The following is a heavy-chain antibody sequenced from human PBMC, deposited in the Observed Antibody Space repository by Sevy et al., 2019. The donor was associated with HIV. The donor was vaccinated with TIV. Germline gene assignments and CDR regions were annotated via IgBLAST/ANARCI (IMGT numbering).Heavy chain of an antibody. V-gene: IGHV3-30*18. CDR1: GFTFSTYG. J-gene: IGHJ4*02. D-gene: IGHD6-13*01. CDR2: ISYDGSNK. Sequence: GGSLRLSCAASGFTFSTYGMHWVRQAPGKGLEWVAVISYDGSNKYYADSVKGRFTISRDNSKNTLSLRMNSLRREDTGVYFCAKDRESEQQLVPPFLDYWGQGSLVTVSS. CDR3: AKDRESEQQLVPPFLDY.